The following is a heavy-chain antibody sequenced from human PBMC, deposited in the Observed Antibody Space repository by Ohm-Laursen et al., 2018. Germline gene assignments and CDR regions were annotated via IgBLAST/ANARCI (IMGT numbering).Heavy chain of an antibody. CDR2: IYASGTT. CDR1: GGSISSYY. V-gene: IGHV4-4*07. Sequence: GTLSLTCTVSGGSISSYYWSWIRQPAGKGLEWIGRIYASGTTYYNPSLTSRVTMSLDTSKNQFSLKLSSVTAADTAVYYCARSGTAMVSHWYFDLWGRGTLVTVSS. CDR3: ARSGTAMVSHWYFDL. J-gene: IGHJ2*01. D-gene: IGHD5-18*01.